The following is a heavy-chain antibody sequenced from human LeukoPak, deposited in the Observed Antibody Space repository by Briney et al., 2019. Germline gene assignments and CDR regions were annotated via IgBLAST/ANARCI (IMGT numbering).Heavy chain of an antibody. CDR1: GGSISSSSYY. CDR3: ASRAGDFWSGYYYSGNWFDP. V-gene: IGHV4-39*01. CDR2: IYYSGCT. Sequence: SETLSLTCTVSGGSISSSSYYWGWIRQPPGKGPEWIGSIYYSGCTYYNPSLKSRVTISVDTSKNQFSLKLSSVTAADTAVYYCASRAGDFWSGYYYSGNWFDPWGQGTLVTVSS. J-gene: IGHJ5*02. D-gene: IGHD3-3*01.